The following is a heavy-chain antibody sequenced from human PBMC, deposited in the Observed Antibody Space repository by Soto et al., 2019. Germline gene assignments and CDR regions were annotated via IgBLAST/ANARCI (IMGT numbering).Heavy chain of an antibody. Sequence: QVQLQQWGAGLVKPSETLSLSCAVYGRSFSGHSWAWIRQSPGKGLEWIGEINESGSTYYNPSLKSRFNISADTSKNQYSLKLSSVSAADTAVYFCARGSGIVALPGELEDVNYDYWGQGTLVNVSS. J-gene: IGHJ4*02. CDR3: ARGSGIVALPGELEDVNYDY. CDR1: GRSFSGHS. V-gene: IGHV4-34*01. CDR2: INESGST. D-gene: IGHD1-1*01.